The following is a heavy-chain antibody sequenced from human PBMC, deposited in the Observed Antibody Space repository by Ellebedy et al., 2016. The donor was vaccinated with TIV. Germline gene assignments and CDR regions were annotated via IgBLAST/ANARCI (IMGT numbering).Heavy chain of an antibody. V-gene: IGHV3-53*01. D-gene: IGHD3-10*01. CDR2: IYSGGST. CDR3: AEDHQGFGELYPLGY. CDR1: GFTVSSNY. Sequence: PGGSLRLSCAASGFTVSSNYMSWVRQAPGKGLEWVSVIYSGGSTYYADSVKGRFTISRDNSKNTLYLQMNSLRAEDTAIYSCAEDHQGFGELYPLGYWGQGTLVTVSS. J-gene: IGHJ4*02.